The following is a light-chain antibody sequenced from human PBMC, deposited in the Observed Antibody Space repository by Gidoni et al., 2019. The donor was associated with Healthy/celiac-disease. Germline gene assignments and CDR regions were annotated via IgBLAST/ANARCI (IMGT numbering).Light chain of an antibody. Sequence: QSALTPPASVSGSPGQSITISCTGTSSDVGGYHYVSWDQQHPGKAPKLMIYDVSNRPSGVSKRLSGSKAGKTASLTIAGLQAEDEDDYYCSSNTSSSTRVFGGGTKLTVL. CDR2: DVS. CDR1: SSDVGGYHY. J-gene: IGLJ3*02. V-gene: IGLV2-14*03. CDR3: SSNTSSSTRV.